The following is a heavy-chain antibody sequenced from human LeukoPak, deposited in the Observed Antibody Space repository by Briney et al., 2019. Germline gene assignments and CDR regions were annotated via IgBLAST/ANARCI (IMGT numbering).Heavy chain of an antibody. Sequence: GGSLRLSCAASGFTFSSYWMSWVRQAPGKGLEWVACISQDGSEKRYVASVKGRFTISRGNAKDSLYLQMNSLRDEDTAVYYCAREKPMIADYWGQGALVTVSS. CDR1: GFTFSSYW. D-gene: IGHD3-22*01. CDR3: AREKPMIADY. J-gene: IGHJ4*02. CDR2: ISQDGSEK. V-gene: IGHV3-7*01.